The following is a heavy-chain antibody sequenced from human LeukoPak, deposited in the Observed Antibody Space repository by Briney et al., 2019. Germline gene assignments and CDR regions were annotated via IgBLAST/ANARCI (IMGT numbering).Heavy chain of an antibody. J-gene: IGHJ5*02. Sequence: PSETLSLTCTVSGGSISSSGYYWGWIRQPPGKGLEWIASIYYSGSTYYNPSLKSRLTISVDTSKNQLSLKLSSLTAADTAVYYCARHEYSGSYYGLSWFDPWGQGTLVTVSS. CDR1: GGSISSSGYY. V-gene: IGHV4-39*01. CDR2: IYYSGST. CDR3: ARHEYSGSYYGLSWFDP. D-gene: IGHD1-26*01.